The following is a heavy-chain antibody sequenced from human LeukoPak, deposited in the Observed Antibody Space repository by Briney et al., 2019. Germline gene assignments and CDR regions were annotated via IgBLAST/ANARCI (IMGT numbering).Heavy chain of an antibody. CDR1: GGSISSGGYY. V-gene: IGHV4-31*03. J-gene: IGHJ4*02. CDR2: IYYSGST. D-gene: IGHD3-22*01. Sequence: SETLSLTCTVSGGSISSGGYYWSWIRQHPGKGLEWIGYIYYSGSTYYNPSLKSRVTISVDTSKNQFSLKLSSVTAADTAVYYCAREGDDSSGYYYDYWGQGTLVTFSS. CDR3: AREGDDSSGYYYDY.